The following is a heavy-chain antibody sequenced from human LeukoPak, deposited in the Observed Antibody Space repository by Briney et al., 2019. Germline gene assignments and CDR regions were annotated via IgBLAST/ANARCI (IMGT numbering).Heavy chain of an antibody. CDR2: IYYSGST. CDR1: GGSISSSSYY. J-gene: IGHJ4*02. V-gene: IGHV4-39*01. Sequence: SETLSLTCTVSGGSISSSSYYWGWIRQPPGKGLEWIGSIYYSGSTYYNPSLKRRVTISVDTSKNQFSLKLSSVTAADTAVYYCARHYYDSSGRKPYYFDYWGQGTLVTVSS. D-gene: IGHD3-22*01. CDR3: ARHYYDSSGRKPYYFDY.